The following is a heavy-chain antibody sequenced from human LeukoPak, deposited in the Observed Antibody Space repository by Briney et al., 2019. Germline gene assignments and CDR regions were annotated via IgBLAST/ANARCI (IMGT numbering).Heavy chain of an antibody. CDR3: AKDVAVAGTAGAGALDI. J-gene: IGHJ3*02. Sequence: SETLSLTCTVSGGSISSYYWGWIRQPPGKGLEWIGYIYYSGSTNYNPSLKSRVTMSVDTSNNHFSLKLSSVTAADTAVYYCAKDVAVAGTAGAGALDIWGQGTMVTVSS. CDR2: IYYSGST. CDR1: GGSISSYY. D-gene: IGHD6-19*01. V-gene: IGHV4-59*01.